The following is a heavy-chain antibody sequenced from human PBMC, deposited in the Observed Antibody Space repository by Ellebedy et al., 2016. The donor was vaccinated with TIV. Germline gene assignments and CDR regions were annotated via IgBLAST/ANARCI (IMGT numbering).Heavy chain of an antibody. CDR3: ARSLEWLPGDY. V-gene: IGHV1-46*01. Sequence: AASVKVSCNPSGYTFTNYNMHWVRQAPGQGLEWMGMINPSGGSTTYALKFRGRVTMTKDTSTSTLNMELSSLRFEDTAVYYCARSLEWLPGDYWGQGTLVTVSS. CDR2: INPSGGST. D-gene: IGHD3-3*01. CDR1: GYTFTNYN. J-gene: IGHJ4*02.